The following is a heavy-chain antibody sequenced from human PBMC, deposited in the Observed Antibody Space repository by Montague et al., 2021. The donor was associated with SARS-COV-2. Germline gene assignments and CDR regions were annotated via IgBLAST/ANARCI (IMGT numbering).Heavy chain of an antibody. CDR1: GSIFSNYA. Sequence: SLRLSCAASGSIFSNYAMSWVRQAPGKGLEWVSVITGSGRDTYYADSVKGRFAISRDNFKNTLYLHINNLRAEDTATYYCAKVIILSGRRSYFDYWGQGTLVTVSS. J-gene: IGHJ4*02. CDR2: ITGSGRDT. CDR3: AKVIILSGRRSYFDY. V-gene: IGHV3-23*01. D-gene: IGHD3-9*01.